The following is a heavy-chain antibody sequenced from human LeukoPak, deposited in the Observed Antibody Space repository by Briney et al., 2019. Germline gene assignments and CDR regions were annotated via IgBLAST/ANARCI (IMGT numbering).Heavy chain of an antibody. CDR1: GFTFSSYW. CDR3: ARRGAASGAFDI. CDR2: INSDGSST. V-gene: IGHV3-74*01. Sequence: GGSLRLSCAASGFTFSSYWMHWVRQAPGKGLVWVSRINSDGSSTTYADSVKGRFTISRDNGKNTLYLQMNSLRAEDTAVYYCARRGAASGAFDIWGQGTMVTVSS. D-gene: IGHD6-19*01. J-gene: IGHJ3*02.